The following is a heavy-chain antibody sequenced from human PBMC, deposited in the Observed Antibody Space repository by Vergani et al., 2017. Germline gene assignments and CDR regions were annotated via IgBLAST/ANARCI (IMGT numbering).Heavy chain of an antibody. V-gene: IGHV3-30*02. Sequence: QVQLEESGGGVVQPGGSLRLSCIGSGYTFGHFDMHWVRQAPGKGLAWVAFIRYDGSNPQYIDSVKGRFTISRDNSKDTLFLQMNGLRPEDTGTYFCAKKGGSLYYYGVDVWGQGTTITVSS. D-gene: IGHD1-26*01. J-gene: IGHJ6*02. CDR1: GYTFGHFD. CDR2: IRYDGSNP. CDR3: AKKGGSLYYYGVDV.